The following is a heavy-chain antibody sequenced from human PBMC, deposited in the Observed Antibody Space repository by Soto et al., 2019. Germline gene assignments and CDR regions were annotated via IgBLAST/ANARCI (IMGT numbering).Heavy chain of an antibody. V-gene: IGHV1-2*02. D-gene: IGHD2-15*01. J-gene: IGHJ4*02. CDR2: INLNSGGT. CDR3: ARTRLFMNVVVVVGTKGLYLDY. CDR1: GDTFTGYH. Sequence: GASARAPCKASGDTFTGYHMYCVRQAPGQRLQWMGWINLNSGGTNYAQKFQGRVTMTRDTSISTAYMELSRMRSDDTAVYCLARTRLFMNVVVVVGTKGLYLDYGGQGTWVPVSS.